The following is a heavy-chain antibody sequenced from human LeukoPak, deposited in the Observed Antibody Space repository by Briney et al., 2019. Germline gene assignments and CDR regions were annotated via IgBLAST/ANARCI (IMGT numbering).Heavy chain of an antibody. J-gene: IGHJ3*02. V-gene: IGHV3-21*01. Sequence: NPGGSLRLSCAASGFTFSSYNMNWVRQAPGKGLEWVSSISSSSSYIYYADSVKGRFTISRDNAKNTLYLQMNSLRAEDTAVYYCARVESYGAFDIWGQGTMVTVSS. D-gene: IGHD1-26*01. CDR2: ISSSSSYI. CDR3: ARVESYGAFDI. CDR1: GFTFSSYN.